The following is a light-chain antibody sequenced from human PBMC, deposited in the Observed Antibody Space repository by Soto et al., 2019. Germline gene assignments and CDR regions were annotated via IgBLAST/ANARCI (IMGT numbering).Light chain of an antibody. CDR1: QSISSW. CDR2: KAS. Sequence: DTQMTQSPSTLSASVGDRVTITCRASQSISSWLAWYQQKPGKAPTLLIYKASSLESGVPSRFSGSGSGTEFTLTISSLQPDDFASYYCQQYATFGLTFGGGTKVEIK. V-gene: IGKV1-5*03. J-gene: IGKJ4*01. CDR3: QQYATFGLT.